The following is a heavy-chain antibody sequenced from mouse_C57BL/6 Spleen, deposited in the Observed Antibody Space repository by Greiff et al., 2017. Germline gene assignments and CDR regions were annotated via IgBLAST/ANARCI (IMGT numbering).Heavy chain of an antibody. D-gene: IGHD1-1*01. CDR1: GFTFSDYG. CDR3: ARGEYYGSSGWYFDV. Sequence: EVKLMESGGGLVKPGGSLKLSCAASGFTFSDYGMHWVRQAPEKGLEWVAYISSGSSTIYYADTVKGRFTISRDNAKNTLFLQMTSLRSEDTAMYYCARGEYYGSSGWYFDVWGTGTTVTVSS. J-gene: IGHJ1*03. V-gene: IGHV5-17*01. CDR2: ISSGSSTI.